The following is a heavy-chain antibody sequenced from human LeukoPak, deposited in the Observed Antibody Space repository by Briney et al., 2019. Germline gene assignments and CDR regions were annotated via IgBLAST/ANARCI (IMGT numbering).Heavy chain of an antibody. CDR2: ISSSGSTI. CDR1: GFTFSDYY. CDR3: ARDQRDSSGYYYGSDY. V-gene: IGHV3-11*01. J-gene: IGHJ4*02. D-gene: IGHD3-22*01. Sequence: PGGSLRLSCAASGFTFSDYYMSWIRQAPGKGLEWVSYISSSGSTIYYADSVKGRFTISRDNAKNSVYLQMNSLRAEDTAVYYCARDQRDSSGYYYGSDYWGQGTLVTVSS.